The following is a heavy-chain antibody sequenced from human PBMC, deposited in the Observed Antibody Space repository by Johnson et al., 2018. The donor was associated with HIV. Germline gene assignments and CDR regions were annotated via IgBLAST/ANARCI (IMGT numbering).Heavy chain of an antibody. CDR2: ISYGGNNK. D-gene: IGHD6-6*01. J-gene: IGHJ3*02. V-gene: IGHV3-30-3*01. CDR3: ARDRTLWQLVRPGGAFDI. Sequence: QVQLVESGGGVVQPGRSLRLSCAASAFTSSSYSMHWVRQAPGKGLEWVAVISYGGNNKYYADSVKGRFTISRDNAKNSLYLQMNSLRAEDTAVYYCARDRTLWQLVRPGGAFDIWGQGTMVTVSS. CDR1: AFTSSSYS.